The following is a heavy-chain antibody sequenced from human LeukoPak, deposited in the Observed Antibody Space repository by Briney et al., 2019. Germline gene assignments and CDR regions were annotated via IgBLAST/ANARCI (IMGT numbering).Heavy chain of an antibody. V-gene: IGHV3-30*18. Sequence: GGSLRLSCAASGFTFSSYVMHWVRQAPGKGLEWVAGISYDGNNKYYAESVKGRFTISRDNSKNTLYLQMNSLRAEDTAVHYCAKDWVVRGVISYWGQGTLVTVSS. CDR3: AKDWVVRGVISY. CDR2: ISYDGNNK. D-gene: IGHD3-10*01. CDR1: GFTFSSYV. J-gene: IGHJ4*02.